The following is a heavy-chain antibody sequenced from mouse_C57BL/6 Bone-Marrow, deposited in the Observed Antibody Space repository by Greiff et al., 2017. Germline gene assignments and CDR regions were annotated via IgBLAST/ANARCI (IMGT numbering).Heavy chain of an antibody. CDR2: IYPGSGST. J-gene: IGHJ1*03. Sequence: VQLQQSGAELVKPGASVKMSCKASGYTFTSYWITWVKQRPGQGLEWIGDIYPGSGSTNYNEKFKSKATLTEDTSTSTAYMQLSSLTSEDSAVYYCARPYYSNYWYFDVWGTGTTVTVTA. D-gene: IGHD2-5*01. V-gene: IGHV1-55*01. CDR1: GYTFTSYW. CDR3: ARPYYSNYWYFDV.